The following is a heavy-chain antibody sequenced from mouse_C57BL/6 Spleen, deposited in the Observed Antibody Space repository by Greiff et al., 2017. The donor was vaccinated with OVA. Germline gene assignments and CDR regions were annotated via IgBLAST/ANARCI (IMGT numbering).Heavy chain of an antibody. J-gene: IGHJ4*01. CDR2: IYPGDGDT. V-gene: IGHV1-82*01. CDR1: GYAFSSSW. CDR3: ARSQSNYVKGYYAMDY. Sequence: QVQLQQSGPGLVKPGASVKISCKASGYAFSSSWMNWVKQRPGKGLEWIGRIYPGDGDTNSNGKFKGKATLTADKSSSTSYMQRSSLTAEDSAVYFCARSQSNYVKGYYAMDYWGQGTSVTVAS. D-gene: IGHD2-5*01.